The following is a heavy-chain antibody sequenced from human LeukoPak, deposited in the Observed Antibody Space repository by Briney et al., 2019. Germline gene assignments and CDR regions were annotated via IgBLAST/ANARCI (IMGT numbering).Heavy chain of an antibody. CDR1: GFTFSSYG. D-gene: IGHD1-20*01. CDR3: VRDYNWAFDV. J-gene: IGHJ3*01. CDR2: ISGSGGST. Sequence: GGTLRLSCAASGFTFSSYGMSWVRQAPGKGLEWVSAISGSGGSTYYADSVRGRFTISINDAKTSLYLHMTSLRAEDTAVYYCVRDYNWAFDVWGQGTMVAVSS. V-gene: IGHV3-23*01.